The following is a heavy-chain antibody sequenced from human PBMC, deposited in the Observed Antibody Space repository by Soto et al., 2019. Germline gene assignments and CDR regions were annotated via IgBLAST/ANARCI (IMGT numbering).Heavy chain of an antibody. CDR3: TTGPYCTNGVCYLYGMDV. J-gene: IGHJ6*02. Sequence: EVQMVESGGGLVKPGVSLRLSCAASGFTFSNAWMNWVRQAPGKGLEWVGRIKSNTDGGTTDYAAPVKGRFTISRDDSKNTLYLQMKSLKTEDTAVYYWTTGPYCTNGVCYLYGMDVWGQGTTVTVSS. CDR2: IKSNTDGGTT. V-gene: IGHV3-15*07. CDR1: GFTFSNAW. D-gene: IGHD2-8*01.